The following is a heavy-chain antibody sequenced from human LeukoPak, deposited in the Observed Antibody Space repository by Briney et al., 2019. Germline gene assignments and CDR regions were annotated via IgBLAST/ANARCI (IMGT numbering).Heavy chain of an antibody. CDR3: ARGPSITMVRGGQWYYYMDV. Sequence: ASVKASCKASGYTFTSYYMHWVRQAPGQGLEWMGIINPSGGSTNYAQKFQGRVTMTRDTSTNTVYMELSSLRSEDTAVYYCARGPSITMVRGGQWYYYMDVWGKGTTVTISS. J-gene: IGHJ6*03. CDR2: INPSGGST. CDR1: GYTFTSYY. V-gene: IGHV1-46*01. D-gene: IGHD3-10*01.